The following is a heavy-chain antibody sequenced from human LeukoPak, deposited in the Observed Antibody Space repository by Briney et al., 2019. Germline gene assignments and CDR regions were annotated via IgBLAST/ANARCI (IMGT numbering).Heavy chain of an antibody. CDR1: GGSISSYY. J-gene: IGHJ4*02. CDR2: IYYSGST. CDR3: ARSRDGYNQNTPLYY. D-gene: IGHD5-24*01. Sequence: SETLSLTRTVSGGSISSYYWSWIRQPPGKGLEWIGYIYYSGSTNYNPSLKSRVTISVDTSKNQFSLKLSSVTAADTAVYYCARSRDGYNQNTPLYYWGQGTLVTVSS. V-gene: IGHV4-59*01.